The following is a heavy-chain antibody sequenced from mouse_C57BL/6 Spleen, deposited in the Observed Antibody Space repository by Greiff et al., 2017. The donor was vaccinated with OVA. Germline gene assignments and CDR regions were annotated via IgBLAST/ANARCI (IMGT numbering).Heavy chain of an antibody. CDR1: GFTFSDYG. CDR2: ISSGSSTI. V-gene: IGHV5-17*01. J-gene: IGHJ1*03. CDR3: ARGNYDYSYWYFDV. D-gene: IGHD2-4*01. Sequence: EVKVVESGGGLVKPGGSLKLSCAASGFTFSDYGMHWVRQAPEKGLEWVAYISSGSSTIYYADTVKGRFTISRDNAKNTLFLQMTSLRSEYTAMYYCARGNYDYSYWYFDVWGTGTTVTVSS.